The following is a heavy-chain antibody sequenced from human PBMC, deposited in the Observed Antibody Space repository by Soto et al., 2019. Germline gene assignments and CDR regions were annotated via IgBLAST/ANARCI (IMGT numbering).Heavy chain of an antibody. V-gene: IGHV3-23*01. CDR3: AKTIVATTNGFDY. CDR1: GFTFSSYA. CDR2: ISGSGGST. Sequence: EVQLLESGGGLVQPGGSLRLSCAASGFTFSSYAMSWVRQAPGKGLEWVSAISGSGGSTFYADSVKGRFTISRDNSKNTLYLQMNSLRAEDTAVYYCAKTIVATTNGFDYWGQGTLVTVSS. J-gene: IGHJ4*02. D-gene: IGHD5-12*01.